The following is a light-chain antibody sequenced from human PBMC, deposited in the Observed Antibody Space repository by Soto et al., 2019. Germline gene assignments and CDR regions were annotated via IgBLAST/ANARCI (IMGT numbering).Light chain of an antibody. V-gene: IGLV1-44*01. CDR2: SNN. Sequence: QSVVTQPPSASGTPGQRVTISCSGSSSNIGSNTLNWYQQLPGPAPKLIIDSNNQRPSGVPDRFSGSKSGTSASLAISGLQSEDEADYYCATWDDSLNAWVFGGGTKLTVL. CDR1: SSNIGSNT. CDR3: ATWDDSLNAWV. J-gene: IGLJ3*02.